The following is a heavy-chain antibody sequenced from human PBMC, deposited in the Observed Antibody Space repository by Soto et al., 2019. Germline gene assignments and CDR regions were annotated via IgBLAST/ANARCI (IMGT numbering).Heavy chain of an antibody. CDR2: ISYDGSNK. D-gene: IGHD6-19*01. J-gene: IGHJ4*02. CDR1: GFTFSSYA. CDR3: AREFTEAVAGHFDY. V-gene: IGHV3-30-3*01. Sequence: QVQLVESGGGVVQPGRSLRLSCAASGFTFSSYAMHWVRQAPGKGLEWVAVISYDGSNKYYADSVKGRFTISRDNSKNTLYLQMNSLRAEDTAVYYCAREFTEAVAGHFDYWGQGTLVTVSS.